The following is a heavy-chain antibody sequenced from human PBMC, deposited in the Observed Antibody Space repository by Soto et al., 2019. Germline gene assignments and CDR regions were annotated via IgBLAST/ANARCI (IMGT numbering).Heavy chain of an antibody. CDR3: AGDSTFGGVSTGAFDI. Sequence: PGGSLRLSCAASGFTFSDHYMDWVRQAPGKGLEWVGRTRNKANSYTTEYAASVKGRFTISRDDSKNSLYLQMNSLKTEDTAVYYCAGDSTFGGVSTGAFDIWGQGTMVTVSS. D-gene: IGHD3-16*01. V-gene: IGHV3-72*01. CDR1: GFTFSDHY. J-gene: IGHJ3*02. CDR2: TRNKANSYTT.